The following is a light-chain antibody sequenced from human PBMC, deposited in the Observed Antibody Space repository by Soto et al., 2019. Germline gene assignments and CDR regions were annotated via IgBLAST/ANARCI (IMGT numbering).Light chain of an antibody. CDR1: SPNIGAEYD. V-gene: IGLV1-40*01. CDR2: GDN. Sequence: QSVLTQPPSVSGAPGQRVAISCTGSSPNIGAEYDVHWYQQLPGTAPKRLIYGDNNRPSGVPDRFSGSKSGTSASLAITGLQPEDEADYYCQSYDSSLTTSVFGTGTKVTV. CDR3: QSYDSSLTTSV. J-gene: IGLJ1*01.